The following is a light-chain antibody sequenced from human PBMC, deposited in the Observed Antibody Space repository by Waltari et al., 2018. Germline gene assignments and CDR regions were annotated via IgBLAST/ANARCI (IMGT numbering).Light chain of an antibody. CDR3: QQYNSLPYS. V-gene: IGKV1-13*02. Sequence: IQMTQSPSSLSASVGDRVTITCRASQVISSYLNWYQQKPGKAPKLLIYYANRLGSGVPSRFSGSGSGTEFTLTISSLQPEDFATYYCQQYNSLPYSFGQGTKVEIK. CDR1: QVISSY. J-gene: IGKJ2*03. CDR2: YAN.